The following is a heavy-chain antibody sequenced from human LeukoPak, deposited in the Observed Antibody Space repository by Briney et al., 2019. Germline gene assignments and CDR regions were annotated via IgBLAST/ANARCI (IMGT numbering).Heavy chain of an antibody. V-gene: IGHV4-59*12. D-gene: IGHD1-26*01. CDR2: IYYSGST. CDR1: GGSISSYY. Sequence: KPSETLSLTCTVSGGSISSYYWSWIRQPPGKGLEWIGYIYYSGSTNYNPSLKSRVTISVDTSKNQFSLKLSSVTAADTAVYYCARTGGSFYFYYYMDVWGKGTTVTVSS. J-gene: IGHJ6*03. CDR3: ARTGGSFYFYYYMDV.